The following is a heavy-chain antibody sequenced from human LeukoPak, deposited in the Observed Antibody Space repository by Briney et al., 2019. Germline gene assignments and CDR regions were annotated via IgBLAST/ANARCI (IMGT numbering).Heavy chain of an antibody. CDR2: TYYRSTWYN. J-gene: IGHJ5*02. D-gene: IGHD2-2*01. V-gene: IGHV6-1*01. CDR3: ARRLTQYDCFDP. Sequence: SQTLSLTCAISGDSVSSNSVTWNWIRQSPSRGLEWLGRTYYRSTWYNDYAVSVRGRITVNPDTSKNQFSQHLNSVTPEDTAVYYCARRLTQYDCFDPWGQGILVTVSS. CDR1: GDSVSSNSVT.